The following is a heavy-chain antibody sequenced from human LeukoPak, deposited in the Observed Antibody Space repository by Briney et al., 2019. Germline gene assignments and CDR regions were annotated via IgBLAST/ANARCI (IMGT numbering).Heavy chain of an antibody. V-gene: IGHV3-7*03. D-gene: IGHD4-17*01. CDR2: IKQDGSET. Sequence: GGSLRLSCAGSGFTSSNYWMAWVRQAPGKGPEWVATIKQDGSETYYVESVKGRFTISRDNSKNTLYLQMNSLRAEDTAVYYCAKDLDYGDNTFDYWGQGTLVTVSS. CDR3: AKDLDYGDNTFDY. CDR1: GFTSSNYW. J-gene: IGHJ4*02.